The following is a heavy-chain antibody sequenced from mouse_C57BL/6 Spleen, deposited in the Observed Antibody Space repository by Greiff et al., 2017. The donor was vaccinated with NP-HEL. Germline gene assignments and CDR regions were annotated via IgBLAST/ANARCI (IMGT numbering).Heavy chain of an antibody. Sequence: QVQLQQPGAELVKPGASVKLSCKASGYTFTSYWMQWVKQRPGQGLEWIGEIDPSDSYTNYNQKFKGKATLTVDTSSSTAYMQLSSLTSEDSAVYYWARGGDYYGFYYYAMDYWGQGTSVTVSS. CDR2: IDPSDSYT. V-gene: IGHV1-50*01. J-gene: IGHJ4*01. CDR3: ARGGDYYGFYYYAMDY. CDR1: GYTFTSYW. D-gene: IGHD1-2*01.